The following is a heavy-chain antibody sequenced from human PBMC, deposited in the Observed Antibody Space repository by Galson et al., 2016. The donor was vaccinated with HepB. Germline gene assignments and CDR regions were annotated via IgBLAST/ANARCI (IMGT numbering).Heavy chain of an antibody. Sequence: SETLSLTCGVYGGSFSSYYWNWLRQAPGKGLEWIGEINHSGSTNYNPSLKSLVTISVDPSKKQFSLNLTSVTAADTAVYFCATDVVVTATDGFDFWGQGTMVTVSS. CDR3: ATDVVVTATDGFDF. V-gene: IGHV4-34*01. CDR1: GGSFSSYY. D-gene: IGHD2-21*02. J-gene: IGHJ3*01. CDR2: INHSGST.